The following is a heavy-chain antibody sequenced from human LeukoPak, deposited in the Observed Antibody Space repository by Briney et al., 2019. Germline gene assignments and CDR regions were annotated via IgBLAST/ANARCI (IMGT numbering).Heavy chain of an antibody. V-gene: IGHV3-7*01. D-gene: IGHD3-10*01. CDR3: ARSPDGVDY. CDR2: IKEDGNEI. Sequence: GGSLRLSCAASGFIFSSYWMTWVRQTPGKGLEWVANIKEDGNEIFYVDSVKGRFTISRDNAKNSLYLQMNSLRAEDTAVYYCARSPDGVDYWGQGTLVTVSS. J-gene: IGHJ4*02. CDR1: GFIFSSYW.